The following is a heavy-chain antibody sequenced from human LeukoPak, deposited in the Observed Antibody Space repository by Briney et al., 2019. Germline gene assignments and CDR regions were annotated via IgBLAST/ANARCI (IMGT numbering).Heavy chain of an antibody. V-gene: IGHV3-48*02. J-gene: IGHJ4*02. CDR1: GVSFSSYS. CDR3: ARGRGNYFRY. CDR2: ISGGSTTI. Sequence: GGSLRLSCAVSGVSFSSYSMNWVRQAPGKGLEWVSYISGGSTTIHYTDSVKGRFTISRDNINNALYLQMNSLRDEDTAVYYCARGRGNYFRYWGQGTLVTVSS.